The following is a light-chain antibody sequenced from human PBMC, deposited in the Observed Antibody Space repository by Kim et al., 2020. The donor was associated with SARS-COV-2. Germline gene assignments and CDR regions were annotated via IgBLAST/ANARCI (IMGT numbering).Light chain of an antibody. V-gene: IGLV3-21*01. CDR2: DDS. Sequence: SYELTQPPSVSVAPGVTGRITCEEDNIGTKSVHWYQQKAGQAPVLIMSDDSDRPAGIPERFSGSNSGNKATLTITGVEAGDEADYHCQAGATASDPLFGG. CDR1: NIGTKS. J-gene: IGLJ3*02. CDR3: QAGATASDPL.